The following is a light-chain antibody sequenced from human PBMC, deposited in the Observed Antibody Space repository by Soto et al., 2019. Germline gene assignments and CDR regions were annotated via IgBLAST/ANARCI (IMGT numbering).Light chain of an antibody. CDR2: GAS. CDR3: QPYNNLPRT. J-gene: IGKJ1*01. Sequence: EVVMTQSPDTLSVSPGATAALSCRASQSVSGNLAWYQQKLGQAPRLLIYGASARATGISARFSGSGSGTEFSLTISSLQSEDLAFYYCQPYNNLPRTFAQGTKLDIK. CDR1: QSVSGN. V-gene: IGKV3-15*01.